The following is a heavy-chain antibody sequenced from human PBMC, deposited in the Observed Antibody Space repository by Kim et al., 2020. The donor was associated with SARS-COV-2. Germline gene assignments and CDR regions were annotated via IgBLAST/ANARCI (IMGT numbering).Heavy chain of an antibody. CDR2: VSATRDYK. Sequence: GGSLRLSCSASGFTFNNHNMNWVRQAPGKGPELVSSVSATRDYKYYADSVKGRFTISRDNAKNSLSLEMNSLRPEDTAVYYCAREGLIQGGGAWGFYSYMCVWGKVTTVTVSS. V-gene: IGHV3-21*01. J-gene: IGHJ6*03. CDR1: GFTFNNHN. D-gene: IGHD3-10*01. CDR3: AREGLIQGGGAWGFYSYMCV.